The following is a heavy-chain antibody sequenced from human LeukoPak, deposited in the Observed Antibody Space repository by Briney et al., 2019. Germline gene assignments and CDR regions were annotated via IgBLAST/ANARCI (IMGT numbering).Heavy chain of an antibody. CDR2: IIPIFGIA. CDR1: GGTFSSYA. J-gene: IGHJ4*02. V-gene: IGHV1-69*04. Sequence: SVKVSCKASGGTFSSYAISWVRQAPGQGLEWMGRIIPIFGIANYAQKFQGRVTITADKSTSTAYMELSSLRSEDTAVYYCARGEDYGDTFDYWGQGTLVTVSS. D-gene: IGHD4-17*01. CDR3: ARGEDYGDTFDY.